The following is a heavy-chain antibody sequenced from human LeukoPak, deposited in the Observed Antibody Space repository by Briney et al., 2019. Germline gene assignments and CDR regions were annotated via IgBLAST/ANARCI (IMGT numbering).Heavy chain of an antibody. CDR2: ISYDGSNK. CDR1: GFTFSSFG. J-gene: IGHJ6*02. Sequence: GRSLRLSCAASGFTFSSFGMHWVRQAQGKGLEWVAVISYDGSNKYYADSVKGRFTISRDNSQNTLYLQMNSLRLEDTAVHYCGRLMGGYDSYFYGMDVWGQGTTVTVSS. CDR3: GRLMGGYDSYFYGMDV. D-gene: IGHD5-12*01. V-gene: IGHV3-30*03.